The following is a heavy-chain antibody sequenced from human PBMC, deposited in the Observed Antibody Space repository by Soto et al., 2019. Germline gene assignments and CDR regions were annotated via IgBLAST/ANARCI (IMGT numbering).Heavy chain of an antibody. Sequence: SETLSLTCTVSGGSISSYYWSWIRQPPGKGLEWIGYIYYSGSTNYNPSLKSRVKISVDTSKNQFSLKLSSVNAADTAVYYCARVLEMGYYDSSGYGMDLWGQRNT. CDR2: IYYSGST. D-gene: IGHD3-22*01. J-gene: IGHJ6*02. V-gene: IGHV4-59*01. CDR1: GGSISSYY. CDR3: ARVLEMGYYDSSGYGMDL.